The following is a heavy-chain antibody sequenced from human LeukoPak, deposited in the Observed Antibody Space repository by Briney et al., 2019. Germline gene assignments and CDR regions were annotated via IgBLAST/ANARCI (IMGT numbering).Heavy chain of an antibody. CDR3: ASAREYCGSAECYEYFQH. CDR2: TYSGGST. J-gene: IGHJ1*01. V-gene: IGHV3-53*01. D-gene: IGHD2-21*01. Sequence: GGSLRLSSAASGFSVGTNSMSWVRQSPGKGLEWVSVTYSGGSTYYADSVNGRFTISRDNSRNTLSLQMNSLRAEDTALYYCASAREYCGSAECYEYFQHWGQGTLVTVS. CDR1: GFSVGTNS.